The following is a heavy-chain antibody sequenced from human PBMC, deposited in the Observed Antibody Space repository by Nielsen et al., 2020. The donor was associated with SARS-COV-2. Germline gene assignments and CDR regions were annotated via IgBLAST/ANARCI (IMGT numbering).Heavy chain of an antibody. V-gene: IGHV3-23*01. J-gene: IGHJ3*02. Sequence: GESLKISCAASGFTFSSYAMSWVRQAPGKGLEWVSAISGSGGSTYYADSVKGRFTISRDNSKNTLYLQMNSLRAEDTAVYYCAKRGGITMVRGVITQRDAFDIWGQGTMVTVSS. CDR1: GFTFSSYA. D-gene: IGHD3-10*01. CDR2: ISGSGGST. CDR3: AKRGGITMVRGVITQRDAFDI.